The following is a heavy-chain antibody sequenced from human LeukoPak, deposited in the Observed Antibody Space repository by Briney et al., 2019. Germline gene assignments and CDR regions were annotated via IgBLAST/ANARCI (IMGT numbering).Heavy chain of an antibody. Sequence: SETLSLTCAVYGGSFSGYSWSWIRQPPGRGLEWIWEINHSGSTNYNPSLKSRVTISVDTSNKQFSLKLSSVTAADTAVYYCARGVRIAVAHPHLDYWGLGSLVTVSS. CDR3: ARGVRIAVAHPHLDY. V-gene: IGHV4-34*01. J-gene: IGHJ4*02. CDR2: INHSGST. CDR1: GGSFSGYS. D-gene: IGHD6-19*01.